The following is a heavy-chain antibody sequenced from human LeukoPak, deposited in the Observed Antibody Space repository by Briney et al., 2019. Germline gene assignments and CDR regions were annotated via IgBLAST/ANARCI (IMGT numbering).Heavy chain of an antibody. CDR2: ISYDGSNK. D-gene: IGHD6-19*01. J-gene: IGHJ4*02. CDR3: AGVSESGWHYLDY. V-gene: IGHV3-30*03. Sequence: PGGSLRLSCSASGFIFSSYAMHWVRQAPGKGLEWVAVISYDGSNKDYADSVKGRFSISRDNSKNTLYLQMSSLRNEDTAIYYCAGVSESGWHYLDYWGQGTLVTVSS. CDR1: GFIFSSYA.